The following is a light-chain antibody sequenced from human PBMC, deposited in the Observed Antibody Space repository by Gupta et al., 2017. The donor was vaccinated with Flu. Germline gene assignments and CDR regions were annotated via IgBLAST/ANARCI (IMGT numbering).Light chain of an antibody. Sequence: QSALTQPASVSGSPGQSITISCTGTSSDVGYYNYVSWYQQHPGKAPKLMIYEVSNRPSGVSNRFSGSKSGNTASLTISGPQAEDEADYYCSSYTSSSTLVFGGGTKLTVL. CDR1: SSDVGYYNY. CDR2: EVS. CDR3: SSYTSSSTLV. J-gene: IGLJ2*01. V-gene: IGLV2-14*01.